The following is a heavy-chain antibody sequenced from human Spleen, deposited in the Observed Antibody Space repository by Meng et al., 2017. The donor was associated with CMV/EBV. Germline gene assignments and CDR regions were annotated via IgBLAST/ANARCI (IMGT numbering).Heavy chain of an antibody. V-gene: IGHV4-34*01. J-gene: IGHJ4*02. CDR3: ARDRRVGYCSSTSCKLGY. CDR1: GGSVSGYD. CDR2: INHSGST. Sequence: GGSVSGYDWSWIRQPPGKGLEWIGEINHSGSTNYNPSLKSRVTISVDTSKNQFSLKLSSVTAADTAVYYCARDRRVGYCSSTSCKLGYWGQGTLVTVS. D-gene: IGHD2-2*01.